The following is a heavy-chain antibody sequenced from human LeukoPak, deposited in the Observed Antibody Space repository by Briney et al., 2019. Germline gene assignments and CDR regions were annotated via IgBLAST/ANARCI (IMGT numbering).Heavy chain of an antibody. D-gene: IGHD3-22*01. Sequence: GGSLRLSCAASGFTFSGYEMNWVRQAPGKGLEWVSYISTSGTTMSYADSVKGRFTISRDNSKTSLYLQMSSLRAEDTAVYYCAKGGSSGYHYNAFGIWGQGTMVTVSS. J-gene: IGHJ3*02. CDR3: AKGGSSGYHYNAFGI. V-gene: IGHV3-48*03. CDR2: ISTSGTTM. CDR1: GFTFSGYE.